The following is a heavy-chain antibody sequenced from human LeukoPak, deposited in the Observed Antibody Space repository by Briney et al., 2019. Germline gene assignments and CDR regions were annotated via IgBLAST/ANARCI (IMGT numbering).Heavy chain of an antibody. J-gene: IGHJ5*02. Sequence: SETLSLTCTVSGYSISSGYYWSWIRQPPGKGLEWIGEINHSGSTNYNPSLKSRVTISVDTSKNQFSLKLSSVTAADTAVYYCARTSGGFDPWGQGTLVTVSS. CDR2: INHSGST. CDR3: ARTSGGFDP. V-gene: IGHV4-38-2*02. CDR1: GYSISSGYY. D-gene: IGHD3-10*01.